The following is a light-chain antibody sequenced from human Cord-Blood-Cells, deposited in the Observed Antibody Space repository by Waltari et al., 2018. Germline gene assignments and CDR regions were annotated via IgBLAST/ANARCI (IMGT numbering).Light chain of an antibody. CDR3: CSYAGSSYV. Sequence: QSALTQPRSVSGSPGQSVTICCTGPSSDVGAYNHVPWYQQPPGKAPKLMIYDVSKRPSGVPDRFSGSKSGNTASLTISGLQAEDEADYYCCSYAGSSYVFGTGTKVTVL. J-gene: IGLJ1*01. CDR2: DVS. CDR1: SSDVGAYNH. V-gene: IGLV2-11*01.